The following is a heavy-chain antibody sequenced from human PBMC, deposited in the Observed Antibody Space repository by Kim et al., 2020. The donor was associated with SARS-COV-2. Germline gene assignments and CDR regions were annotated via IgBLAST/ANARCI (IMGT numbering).Heavy chain of an antibody. Sequence: SQTLSLTCAISGDSVSSNSAAWNWIRQSPSRGLEWLGRTYYRSKWYNDYAVSVKSRITINPDTSKNQFSLQLNSVTPEDTAVYYCARVPTARSGWYRLYGSTPGRGNWFDPWGQGTLVTVSS. CDR3: ARVPTARSGWYRLYGSTPGRGNWFDP. D-gene: IGHD6-19*01. V-gene: IGHV6-1*01. CDR2: TYYRSKWYN. CDR1: GDSVSSNSAA. J-gene: IGHJ5*02.